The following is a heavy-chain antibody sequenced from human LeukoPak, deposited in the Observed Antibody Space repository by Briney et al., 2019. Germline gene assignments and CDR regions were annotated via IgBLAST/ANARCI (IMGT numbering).Heavy chain of an antibody. CDR2: IYYSGST. J-gene: IGHJ4*02. CDR1: GGSISSSSYY. D-gene: IGHD3-22*01. CDR3: ARSGGLWLLTYYFDY. V-gene: IGHV4-39*07. Sequence: SETLSLTCTVSGGSISSSSYYWGWLRQPPGKGLEWIGSIYYSGSTYYNPSLKSRVTISVDTSKNQLSLKLSSVTAADTAVYFCARSGGLWLLTYYFDYWGQGTVVTVSS.